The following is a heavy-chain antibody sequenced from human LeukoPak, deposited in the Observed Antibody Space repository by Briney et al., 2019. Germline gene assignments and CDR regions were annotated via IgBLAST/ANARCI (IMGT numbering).Heavy chain of an antibody. D-gene: IGHD6-13*01. CDR3: ARVRIAAAGLYYYGMDV. Sequence: GGSLRLSCAASGFTFSSYWMHWVRQAPGKGLVWVSRINSDGSSTSYADSVKGQFTISRDNAKNTLYLQMNSLRAEDTAVYYCARVRIAAAGLYYYGMDVWGQGTTVTVSS. CDR2: INSDGSST. V-gene: IGHV3-74*01. CDR1: GFTFSSYW. J-gene: IGHJ6*02.